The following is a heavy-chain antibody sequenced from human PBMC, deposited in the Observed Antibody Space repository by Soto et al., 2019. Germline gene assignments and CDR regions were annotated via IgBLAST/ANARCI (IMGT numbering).Heavy chain of an antibody. CDR2: INAGNGNT. CDR3: AMGCSGGSCYSSYYYGMDV. CDR1: GYTLTGYA. V-gene: IGHV1-3*01. Sequence: NLSCKASGYTLTGYAMHWVRQAPGQRLEWMGWINAGNGNTKYSQKFQGRVTITRDTSASTAYMELSSLRSEDTAVYYCAMGCSGGSCYSSYYYGMDVWGQGTTVTVSS. D-gene: IGHD2-15*01. J-gene: IGHJ6*02.